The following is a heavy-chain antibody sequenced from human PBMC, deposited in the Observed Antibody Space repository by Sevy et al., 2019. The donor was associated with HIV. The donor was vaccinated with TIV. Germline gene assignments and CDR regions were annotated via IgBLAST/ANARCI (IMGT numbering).Heavy chain of an antibody. CDR3: AGGSGFWSGYYYYGMDV. V-gene: IGHV3-30*04. J-gene: IGHJ6*02. CDR2: ISYVGSNK. CDR1: GFTFSSYA. D-gene: IGHD3-3*01. Sequence: GGSLRLSCEASGFTFSSYAMPWVRQAPGKGLEWVAVISYVGSNKYYADSVKGRFTISRDNAKNTLYLQMNSLRAEDTAVYYCAGGSGFWSGYYYYGMDVWGQGTTVTVSS.